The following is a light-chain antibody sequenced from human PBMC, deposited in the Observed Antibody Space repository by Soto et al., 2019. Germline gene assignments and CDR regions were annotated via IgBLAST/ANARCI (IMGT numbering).Light chain of an antibody. Sequence: DIQMTQSPSTLSASVGDRVTITCRASQSISSWLAWYQQKPGKAPKLLIYKASSLESGVPSRFSGSGSGTAFTLTISRLPSHDFALSYCQQYRSHYTFGQGTKLEIK. V-gene: IGKV1-5*03. CDR1: QSISSW. CDR2: KAS. CDR3: QQYRSHYT. J-gene: IGKJ2*01.